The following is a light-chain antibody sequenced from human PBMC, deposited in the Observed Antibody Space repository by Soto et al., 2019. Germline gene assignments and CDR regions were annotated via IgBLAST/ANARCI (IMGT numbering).Light chain of an antibody. Sequence: EIVMTQFPATLSESPGERVTLSCRASQSVSTKVAWYQQKPGEAPRLLIFDASARAVDIPGRFSGSVSGTEFTLTISSLQPEDFAVYYCHSYDKWPPGTFGQGTKVEIK. CDR2: DAS. CDR3: HSYDKWPPGT. J-gene: IGKJ1*01. V-gene: IGKV3D-15*01. CDR1: QSVSTK.